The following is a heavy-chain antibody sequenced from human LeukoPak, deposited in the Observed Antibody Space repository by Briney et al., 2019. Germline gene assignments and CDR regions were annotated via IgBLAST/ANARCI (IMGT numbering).Heavy chain of an antibody. CDR1: GGSISSGGYS. V-gene: IGHV4-30-2*01. Sequence: PSQTLSLTCAVSGGSISSGGYSWSWIRQPPGKGLEWIGYIYHSGSTYYNPSLKSRVTISVDRSKNQFSLKLSSVTAADTAVYYCARALGGDGYWGQGTLVTVSS. CDR3: ARALGGDGY. J-gene: IGHJ4*02. D-gene: IGHD2-21*02. CDR2: IYHSGST.